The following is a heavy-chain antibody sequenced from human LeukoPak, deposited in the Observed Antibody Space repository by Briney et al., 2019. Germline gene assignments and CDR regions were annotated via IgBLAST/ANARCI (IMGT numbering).Heavy chain of an antibody. V-gene: IGHV3-7*03. Sequence: SGGSLRLSCAASGFTFSSYWMSWVRQAPGKGLEWVANIKQDGSEKYYVDSVKGRFTVSRDNSKNTLYLQMNSLRAEDTAVYYCAKGMVRGSYYYYGMDVWGQGTTVTVSS. CDR2: IKQDGSEK. CDR3: AKGMVRGSYYYYGMDV. D-gene: IGHD3-10*01. CDR1: GFTFSSYW. J-gene: IGHJ6*02.